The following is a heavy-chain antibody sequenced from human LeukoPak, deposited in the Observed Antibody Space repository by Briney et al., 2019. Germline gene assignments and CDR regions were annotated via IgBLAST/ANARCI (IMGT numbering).Heavy chain of an antibody. D-gene: IGHD3-10*01. CDR2: ISSSGSTI. CDR3: ARVRYGSGSYFHFDY. J-gene: IGHJ4*02. CDR1: GFTSSSYE. V-gene: IGHV3-48*03. Sequence: KTGGSLRLSCAASGFTSSSYEMNWVRQAPGKGLEWVSYISSSGSTIYYADSVKGRFTISRDNAKNSLYLQMNSLRAEDTAVYYCARVRYGSGSYFHFDYWGQGTLVTVSS.